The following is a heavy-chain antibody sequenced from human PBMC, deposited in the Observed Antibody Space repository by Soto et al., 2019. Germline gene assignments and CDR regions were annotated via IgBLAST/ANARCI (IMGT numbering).Heavy chain of an antibody. V-gene: IGHV3-7*01. J-gene: IGHJ4*01. D-gene: IGHD3-3*01. Sequence: GGSLRLSCAASGFTFSNHWMNWVRQVPGRGMEWVAKIKEDGSSTYFADSVRGRFTISRDNAKNALFLQMNSLRVEDTAIYYCAKYVEWSLDFWSLGTLVTVSS. CDR3: AKYVEWSLDF. CDR1: GFTFSNHW. CDR2: IKEDGSST.